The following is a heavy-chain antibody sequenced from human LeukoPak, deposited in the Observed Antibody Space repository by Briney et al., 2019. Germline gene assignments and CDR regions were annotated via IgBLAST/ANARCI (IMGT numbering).Heavy chain of an antibody. D-gene: IGHD3-3*01. CDR3: ARLKDVTIFGVLIPLSYFDN. CDR1: GGSFSDYY. Sequence: SETLSLTCAVYGGSFSDYYWSWIRQPPGKGLEWIGEINHSGSTNYNPSLTSRVTISVDTSKNQFSLKLSSVTAADTAVYYCARLKDVTIFGVLIPLSYFDNWGQGTLVTVSS. J-gene: IGHJ4*02. CDR2: INHSGST. V-gene: IGHV4-34*01.